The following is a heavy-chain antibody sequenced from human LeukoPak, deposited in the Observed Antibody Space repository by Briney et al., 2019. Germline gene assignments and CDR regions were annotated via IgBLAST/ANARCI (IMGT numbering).Heavy chain of an antibody. CDR2: IVVGSGNT. CDR3: AATPANNGDWYYFDY. Sequence: SVKVSCKASGFTFTSSAVQWVRQARGQRLEWIGWIVVGSGNTNYAQKFQERVTITRDMSTSTAYMELSSLRSEDPAVYYWAATPANNGDWYYFDYGGQGPLVTVPS. J-gene: IGHJ4*02. D-gene: IGHD3/OR15-3a*01. V-gene: IGHV1-58*01. CDR1: GFTFTSSA.